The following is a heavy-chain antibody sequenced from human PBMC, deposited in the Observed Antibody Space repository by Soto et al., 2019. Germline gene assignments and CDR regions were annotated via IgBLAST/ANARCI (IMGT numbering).Heavy chain of an antibody. Sequence: PSETLSLTCPVSGGSLSSDDYYWSWLRQPPGKGLEWIGYIYYSGSTHYNPSLKSRVTISVDTSKNQFSLKLSSVTAADTAVYYCARDKIWFGELVYYYGMDVWGQGTTVTVSS. CDR2: IYYSGST. J-gene: IGHJ6*02. D-gene: IGHD3-10*01. CDR1: GGSLSSDDYY. V-gene: IGHV4-30-4*01. CDR3: ARDKIWFGELVYYYGMDV.